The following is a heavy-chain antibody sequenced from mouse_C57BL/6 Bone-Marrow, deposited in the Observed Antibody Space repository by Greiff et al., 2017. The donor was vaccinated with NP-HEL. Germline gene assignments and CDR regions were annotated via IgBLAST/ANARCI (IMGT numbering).Heavy chain of an antibody. D-gene: IGHD1-1*01. CDR2: ISNLAYSI. J-gene: IGHJ4*01. CDR3: ARQGYGSSYYAMDY. Sequence: EVKLMESGGGLVQPGGSLKLSCAASGFTFSDYGMAWVRQAPRKGPEWVAFISNLAYSIYYADTVTGRFTISRENAKNTLYLEMSSLRSEDTAMYYCARQGYGSSYYAMDYWGQETSVTVSS. CDR1: GFTFSDYG. V-gene: IGHV5-15*01.